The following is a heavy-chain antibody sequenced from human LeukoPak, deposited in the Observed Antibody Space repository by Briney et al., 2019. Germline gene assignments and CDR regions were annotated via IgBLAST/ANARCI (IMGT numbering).Heavy chain of an antibody. J-gene: IGHJ4*02. CDR1: GFTFGDYA. CDR3: TREAPSSGWYGGGAY. CDR2: IRSKAYGGTT. D-gene: IGHD6-19*01. Sequence: PGGSLRLSCTASGFTFGDYAMSWFRQAPGKGLEWVGFIRSKAYGGTTEYAASVKGRFTISRDDSKSIAYLQMNSLKTEDTAVYYCTREAPSSGWYGGGAYWGQGTLVTVSS. V-gene: IGHV3-49*03.